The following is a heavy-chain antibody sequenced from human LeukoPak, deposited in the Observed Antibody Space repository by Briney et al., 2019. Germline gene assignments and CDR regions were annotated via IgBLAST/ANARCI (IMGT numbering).Heavy chain of an antibody. CDR2: IYSGGST. D-gene: IGHD2-15*01. CDR1: GFTVSSNY. J-gene: IGHJ1*01. Sequence: PGGSLRLSCAPSGFTVSSNYMSWVRQAPGKGLEWVSVIYSGGSTYYADSVKGRFTISRDNSKNTLYLQMNSLRAEDTAVYYCAAPGRYCSGGSCSTVKYFQHWGQGTLVTVSS. V-gene: IGHV3-66*01. CDR3: AAPGRYCSGGSCSTVKYFQH.